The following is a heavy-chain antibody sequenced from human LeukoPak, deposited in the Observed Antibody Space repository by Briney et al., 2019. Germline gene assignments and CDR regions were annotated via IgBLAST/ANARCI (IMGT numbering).Heavy chain of an antibody. CDR1: GKTFSEYA. CDR2: ISGRSSAT. CDR3: ERGRGSMIIVETTAY. D-gene: IGHD3-22*01. J-gene: IGHJ4*02. Sequence: PGESPRHSCVASGKTFSEYAMSWVRQTPGKGLQWVSTISGRSSATYYADSVKGRVTISRDDAKTSVFLQMNSLRAEDTAVYYCERGRGSMIIVETTAYWGQGTLVTVSS. V-gene: IGHV3-23*01.